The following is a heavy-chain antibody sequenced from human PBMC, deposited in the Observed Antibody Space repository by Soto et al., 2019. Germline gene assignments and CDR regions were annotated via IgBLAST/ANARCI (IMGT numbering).Heavy chain of an antibody. CDR3: AREAYSGSLDL. CDR2: ISYDGSNK. J-gene: IGHJ5*02. D-gene: IGHD1-26*01. Sequence: QVQLVESGGGVVQPGRSLRLSCAASGFTFSSYAMHWVRQAPGKGLEWVAVISYDGSNKYYADSVKGRFTISRDNSKNTLYLQMNSLRAEDTAVYYCAREAYSGSLDLWGPGTLVTVSS. CDR1: GFTFSSYA. V-gene: IGHV3-30-3*01.